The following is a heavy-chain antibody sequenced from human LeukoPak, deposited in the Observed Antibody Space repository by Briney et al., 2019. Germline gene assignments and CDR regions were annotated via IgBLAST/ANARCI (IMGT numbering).Heavy chain of an antibody. CDR2: IYYSGST. V-gene: IGHV4-59*12. D-gene: IGHD3-22*01. CDR3: ARDIFDSSGLSFDY. J-gene: IGHJ4*02. Sequence: SETLSLTCTVSGGSISSYYWSWIRQPPGKGLEWIGYIYYSGSTNYNPSLKSRVTISVDTSKNQFSLKLSSVTAADTAVYYCARDIFDSSGLSFDYWGQGTLVTVSS. CDR1: GGSISSYY.